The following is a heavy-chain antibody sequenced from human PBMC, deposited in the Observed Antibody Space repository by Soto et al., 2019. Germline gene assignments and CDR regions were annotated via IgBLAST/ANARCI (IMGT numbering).Heavy chain of an antibody. CDR2: ISSNGVGT. CDR3: ARRARPDFYYMDV. V-gene: IGHV3-64*01. J-gene: IGHJ6*03. CDR1: GFTLSGYA. D-gene: IGHD6-6*01. Sequence: EVQLAESGGGLAQPGGSLRLSCAASGFTLSGYAMDWVRQAPGKGLXXVSGISSNGVGTYYANSVQGRFTISRDNSKNXVXXXMXSLRPEDMAVYYCARRARPDFYYMDVWGKGTTVTVSS.